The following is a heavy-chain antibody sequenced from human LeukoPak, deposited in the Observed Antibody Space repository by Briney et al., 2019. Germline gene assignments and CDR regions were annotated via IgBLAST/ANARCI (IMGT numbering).Heavy chain of an antibody. CDR3: ASSYDFWSGYYFDY. V-gene: IGHV4-38-2*01. Sequence: PSETLSLTCAVSGYSISSGYYWGWIRQPPGKGLEGIGSIYHSGSTYYNPSLKSRVNISVDTSKNQFSLKLSSVTAADTAVYYCASSYDFWSGYYFDYWGQGTLVTVSS. CDR1: GYSISSGYY. J-gene: IGHJ4*02. D-gene: IGHD3-3*01. CDR2: IYHSGST.